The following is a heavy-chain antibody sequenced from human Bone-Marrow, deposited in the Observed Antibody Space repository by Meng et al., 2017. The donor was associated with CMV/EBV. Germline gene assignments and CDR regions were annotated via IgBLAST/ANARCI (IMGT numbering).Heavy chain of an antibody. J-gene: IGHJ5*02. CDR1: GFTFSSYS. CDR3: ARDRLRGVVVPAATLNWFDP. V-gene: IGHV3-21*01. CDR2: ISSSSSYI. D-gene: IGHD2-2*01. Sequence: GESLKISCAASGFTFSSYSMNWVRQAPGKGLEWVSSISSSSSYIYYADSVKGRFTISRDNAKNSLYLQMNSLRAEDTAVYYCARDRLRGVVVPAATLNWFDPWGQGNRVTGAS.